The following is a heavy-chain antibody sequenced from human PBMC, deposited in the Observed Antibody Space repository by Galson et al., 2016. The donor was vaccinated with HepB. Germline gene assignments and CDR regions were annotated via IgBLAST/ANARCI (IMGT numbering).Heavy chain of an antibody. Sequence: SLRLSCAASGFAFSNYGMHWVRQTSGKGLESVALIRYDGSNEYYDESVKGRFTISRANSRSMLYLKMNSLRVEDSAVYYCARDGSSRTTLFEFWGQGTVVTVSS. CDR1: GFAFSNYG. CDR2: IRYDGSNE. V-gene: IGHV3-33*01. CDR3: ARDGSSRTTLFEF. J-gene: IGHJ4*02. D-gene: IGHD2-15*01.